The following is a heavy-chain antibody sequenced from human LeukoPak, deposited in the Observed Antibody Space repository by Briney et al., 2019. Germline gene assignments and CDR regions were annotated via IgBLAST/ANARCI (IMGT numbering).Heavy chain of an antibody. J-gene: IGHJ3*02. CDR3: ARDRPGIAVAGDAFDI. CDR1: GGSISSYY. V-gene: IGHV4-59*01. CDR2: TYNRGST. D-gene: IGHD6-19*01. Sequence: SETLSLTCTVSGGSISSYYWSWIRQPPGKGLERIGYTYNRGSTNYNPSLKSRVTILVDTSKNQFSLKLRSVTAADTAVYYCARDRPGIAVAGDAFDIWGQGTLVTVSS.